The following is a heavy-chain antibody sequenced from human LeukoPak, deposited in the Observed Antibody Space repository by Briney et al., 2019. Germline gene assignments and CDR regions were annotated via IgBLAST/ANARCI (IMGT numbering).Heavy chain of an antibody. Sequence: PSQTLSLTCTVSGGSISSGGCYWSWIRQHPGKGLEWIGYIYYSGSTYYNPSLKSRVTISVDTSKNQFSLKPSSVTAADTAVYYCARDFGYSGYDHYYDNGMDVWGQGTTVTVSS. D-gene: IGHD5-12*01. CDR3: ARDFGYSGYDHYYDNGMDV. J-gene: IGHJ6*02. V-gene: IGHV4-31*03. CDR1: GGSISSGGCY. CDR2: IYYSGST.